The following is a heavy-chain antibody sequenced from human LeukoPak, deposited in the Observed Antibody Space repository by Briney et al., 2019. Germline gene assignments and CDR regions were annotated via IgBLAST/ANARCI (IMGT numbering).Heavy chain of an antibody. V-gene: IGHV4-39*07. J-gene: IGHJ6*03. CDR3: ARVGYDILTGYLGAYYYYMDV. D-gene: IGHD3-9*01. CDR2: IYFSGST. CDR1: GGSISYSNSY. Sequence: PSETLSLTCTVSGGSISYSNSYWGWIRQPPGKGLEWIGNIYFSGSTYYKQSLKSRVTISVDTSKNQFSLKLRSVTAADTAVYYCARVGYDILTGYLGAYYYYMDVWGKGTTVTVSS.